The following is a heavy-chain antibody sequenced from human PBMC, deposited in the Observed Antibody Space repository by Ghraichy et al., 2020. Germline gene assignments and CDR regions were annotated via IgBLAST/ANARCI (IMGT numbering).Heavy chain of an antibody. Sequence: LSLTCAASGFTFSNYAMSWVRQAPGKGLEWVSVISGSGGGTYYADSVKGRFTISRDNSKNTLYLQMNSLRADDTAVYYCARDETLSSAYGDYQWGQGTLVTVSS. D-gene: IGHD4-17*01. CDR1: GFTFSNYA. CDR2: ISGSGGGT. CDR3: ARDETLSSAYGDYQ. J-gene: IGHJ4*02. V-gene: IGHV3-23*01.